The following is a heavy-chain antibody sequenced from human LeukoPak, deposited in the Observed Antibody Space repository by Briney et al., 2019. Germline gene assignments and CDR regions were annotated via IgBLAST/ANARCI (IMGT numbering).Heavy chain of an antibody. D-gene: IGHD4-11*01. Sequence: PSETLSLTCTLSGGSLSSYYWSWIRQPPGKGLEWVGYIYYSGSTNYNPSLKSRFTISVDTSKNQFSLKLSSVTAADTAVYYCAREAEAKYSNYVDYWGQGTLVTVSS. CDR2: IYYSGST. CDR1: GGSLSSYY. CDR3: AREAEAKYSNYVDY. J-gene: IGHJ4*02. V-gene: IGHV4-59*01.